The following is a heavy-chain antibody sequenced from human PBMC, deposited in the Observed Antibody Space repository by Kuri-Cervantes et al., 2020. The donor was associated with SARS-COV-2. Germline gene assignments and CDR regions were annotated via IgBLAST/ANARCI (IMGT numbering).Heavy chain of an antibody. CDR3: ARDLRLGKSLDY. CDR1: GLPFGDYA. Sequence: FLRLSCAASGLPFGDYAMHWVRQAPGKGLEWVSGISWNSGSIGYAGSVKGRFTISRDNAKNSLYLQMSSLRAEDTAVYYCARDLRLGKSLDYWGQGTLVTVSS. V-gene: IGHV3-9*01. J-gene: IGHJ4*02. D-gene: IGHD7-27*01. CDR2: ISWNSGSI.